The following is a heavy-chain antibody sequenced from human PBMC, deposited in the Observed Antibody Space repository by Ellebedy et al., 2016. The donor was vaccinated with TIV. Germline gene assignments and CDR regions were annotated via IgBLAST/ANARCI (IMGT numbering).Heavy chain of an antibody. CDR3: ARGGRGSSSWEFDY. D-gene: IGHD6-13*01. J-gene: IGHJ4*02. CDR2: MNPNSGNT. V-gene: IGHV1-8*01. Sequence: AASVKVSCKASGYTFTSYDINWVRQATGQGLEWMGWMNPNSGNTGYAQKFQGRFTMTRNTSISTAYMELSSLRSEDTAVYYCARGGRGSSSWEFDYWGQGTLVTVSS. CDR1: GYTFTSYD.